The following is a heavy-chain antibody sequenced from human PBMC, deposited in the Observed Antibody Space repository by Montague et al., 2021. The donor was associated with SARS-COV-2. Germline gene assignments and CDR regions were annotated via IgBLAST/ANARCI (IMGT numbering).Heavy chain of an antibody. CDR1: GASMRTYY. D-gene: IGHD1-26*01. V-gene: IGHV4-59*01. Sequence: SETLSLTCSVSGASMRTYYWTWIRESPGGGLERIGYISNSGITNYNPSLKSRATISLDTSKTQFSLKLTSVTTSDTALYYCARDLGWGRWNIDVWGRGTLVTVSS. CDR2: ISNSGIT. CDR3: ARDLGWGRWNIDV. J-gene: IGHJ2*01.